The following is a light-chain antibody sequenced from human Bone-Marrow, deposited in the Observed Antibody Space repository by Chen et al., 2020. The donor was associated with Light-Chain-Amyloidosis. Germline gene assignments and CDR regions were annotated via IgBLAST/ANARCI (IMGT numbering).Light chain of an antibody. Sequence: QSVLTQPPSTSGTPGQRVTISCSGSTSNIGTYTVNWYRQVPGTAPSLLIQSDNHRPSGVPDRFSGSTSGTSASLAISWLQSEDEADYYCAAWDDSLNGVVFGGGTKLTVL. CDR3: AAWDDSLNGVV. CDR1: TSNIGTYT. V-gene: IGLV1-44*01. J-gene: IGLJ2*01. CDR2: SDN.